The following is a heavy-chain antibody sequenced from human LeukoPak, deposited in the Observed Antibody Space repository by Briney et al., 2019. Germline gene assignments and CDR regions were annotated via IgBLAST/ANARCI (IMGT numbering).Heavy chain of an antibody. CDR1: GFTFSSYA. CDR2: IGGSGGST. J-gene: IGHJ6*04. D-gene: IGHD3-10*01. Sequence: GGSRRLSCAASGFTFSSYAMSWVRQAAGKGLEWVSAIGGSGGSTYYADSVEGRFTVSRDNSKNTLYLQMNSLRAEDTAVYYCAKVHGSGSYYIYYYGMDVWGKGTTVTVSS. V-gene: IGHV3-23*01. CDR3: AKVHGSGSYYIYYYGMDV.